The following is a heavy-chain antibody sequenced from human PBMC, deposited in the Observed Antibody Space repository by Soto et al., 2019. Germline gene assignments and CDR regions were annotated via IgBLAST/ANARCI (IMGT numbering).Heavy chain of an antibody. V-gene: IGHV3-23*01. CDR1: GFTFSSYA. J-gene: IGHJ6*02. CDR2: ISGSGGST. CDR3: ASDSRITMIVGGYYYGMDV. Sequence: GGSLRLSCAASGFTFSSYAMSWVRQAPGKGLEWVSAISGSGGSTYYADSVKGRFTISRDNSKNTLYLQMNSLRAEDTAVYYCASDSRITMIVGGYYYGMDVWGQGTTVTVSS. D-gene: IGHD3-22*01.